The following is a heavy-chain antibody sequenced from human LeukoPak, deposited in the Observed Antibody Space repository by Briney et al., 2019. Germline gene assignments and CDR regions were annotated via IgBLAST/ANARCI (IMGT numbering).Heavy chain of an antibody. J-gene: IGHJ4*02. CDR1: GGSFSGYY. V-gene: IGHV4-34*01. CDR3: ARLSSGSYYPNDY. D-gene: IGHD3-10*02. CDR2: INHSGST. Sequence: SETLSLTCAVYGGSFSGYYWSWIRQPPGKGLEWIGEINHSGSTNYNPSLKSRVTISVDTSKNQFSLKLTSVTAADTAVYYCARLSSGSYYPNDYWGQGTLVTVSS.